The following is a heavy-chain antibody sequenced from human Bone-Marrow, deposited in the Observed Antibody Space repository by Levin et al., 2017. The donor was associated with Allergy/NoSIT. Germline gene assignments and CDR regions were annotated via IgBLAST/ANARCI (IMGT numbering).Heavy chain of an antibody. J-gene: IGHJ6*03. V-gene: IGHV4-61*09. CDR2: IYTSGNT. CDR3: ARVLQYYYYYMDV. CDR1: GVSITSGNYY. Sequence: SCTVSGVSITSGNYYWSWIRQPAGKGLEWIGHIYTSGNTNYNPSLKSRVTISVDTSKNQFSLKLRSVTAADTAVYYCARVLQYYYYYMDVLGKGTTVTVSS. D-gene: IGHD5-24*01.